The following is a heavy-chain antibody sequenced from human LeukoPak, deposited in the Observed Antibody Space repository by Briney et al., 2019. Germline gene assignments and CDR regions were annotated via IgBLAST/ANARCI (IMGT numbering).Heavy chain of an antibody. D-gene: IGHD6-19*01. CDR3: ARTREQWQVLDY. Sequence: PGKSLRLSCAASGFSFGSYGIHWVRQAPGKGLEGVAVISHEGSQTYYADSVRGRFTISRDNSKNMVYLQMNSLRAEDTAVYYCARTREQWQVLDYWGQGTLVTVSS. CDR2: ISHEGSQT. CDR1: GFSFGSYG. J-gene: IGHJ4*02. V-gene: IGHV3-30*03.